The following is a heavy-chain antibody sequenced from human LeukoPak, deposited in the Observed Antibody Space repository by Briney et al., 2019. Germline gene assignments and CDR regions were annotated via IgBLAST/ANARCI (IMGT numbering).Heavy chain of an antibody. J-gene: IGHJ4*02. D-gene: IGHD2-15*01. Sequence: ASVKVSCKVSGYTFSMFGISWVRQAPGQGLEWMGWMTTYNDHTNFAQKFQGRVTITTDTSASIVSMELKSLTSDDTAVYYCARDVGQDIVVANTAPSFDYWGQGTLVTVSS. CDR1: GYTFSMFG. V-gene: IGHV1-18*04. CDR3: ARDVGQDIVVANTAPSFDY. CDR2: MTTYNDHT.